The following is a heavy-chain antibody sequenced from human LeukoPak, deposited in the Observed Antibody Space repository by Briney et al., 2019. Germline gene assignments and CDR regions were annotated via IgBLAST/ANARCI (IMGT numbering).Heavy chain of an antibody. CDR3: AKCGNYYDSSGQGGVDY. J-gene: IGHJ4*02. Sequence: PGGSLRLSCAASGFKFSSFAMNWVRQAPGKGLEWVSSISGSASSIYYADSVKGRFTVSRDSSKNTLFLQMNSLTAEDTAIYYCAKCGNYYDSSGQGGVDYWGQGTLVTVSS. CDR1: GFKFSSFA. CDR2: ISGSASSI. V-gene: IGHV3-23*01. D-gene: IGHD3-22*01.